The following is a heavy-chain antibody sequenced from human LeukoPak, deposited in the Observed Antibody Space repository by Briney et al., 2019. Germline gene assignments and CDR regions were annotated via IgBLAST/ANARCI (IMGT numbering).Heavy chain of an antibody. CDR3: ARDRDYEFWIGLLGYYMDV. Sequence: ASVKVSCKASGYTFTTYGITWVRQAPGQGLEWMGWISGNNGNTKYAQKLQGRVTMTTDTSTSTAYMELRSLRSDDTAVHYCARDRDYEFWIGLLGYYMDVWGKGTTVTVSS. CDR1: GYTFTTYG. D-gene: IGHD3-3*01. CDR2: ISGNNGNT. J-gene: IGHJ6*03. V-gene: IGHV1-18*01.